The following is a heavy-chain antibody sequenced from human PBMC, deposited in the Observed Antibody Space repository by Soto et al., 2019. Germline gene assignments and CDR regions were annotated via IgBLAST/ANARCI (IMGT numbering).Heavy chain of an antibody. CDR2: IYYSGST. CDR3: ARGRIAVAGTDDY. Sequence: SETLSLTCTVSCGSISSGGYYWSWIRQHPGKGLEWIGYIYYSGSTYYNPSLKSRVTISVDTSKNQFSLKLSSVTAADTAVYYCARGRIAVAGTDDYWGQGTLVTVSS. J-gene: IGHJ4*02. D-gene: IGHD6-19*01. CDR1: CGSISSGGYY. V-gene: IGHV4-31*02.